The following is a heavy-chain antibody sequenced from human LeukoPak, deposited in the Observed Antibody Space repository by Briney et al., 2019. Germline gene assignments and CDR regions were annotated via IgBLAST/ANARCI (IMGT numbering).Heavy chain of an antibody. CDR3: ARVRGTALTAYPGYFDY. D-gene: IGHD2-21*02. Sequence: ASVKVSCKASGYTFTSYGISWVRQAPGQGLEWMGWISIYTGNIKYAERFQGRATMTRGTSTSTAYIEVRSLRSDDTAVYYCARVRGTALTAYPGYFDYWGQGTLVTVSS. J-gene: IGHJ4*02. V-gene: IGHV1-18*04. CDR1: GYTFTSYG. CDR2: ISIYTGNI.